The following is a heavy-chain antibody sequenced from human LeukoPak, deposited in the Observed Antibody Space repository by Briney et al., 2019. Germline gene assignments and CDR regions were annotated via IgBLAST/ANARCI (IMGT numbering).Heavy chain of an antibody. CDR3: ARVPYCGGDCYSPHFDY. V-gene: IGHV4-34*01. CDR2: INHSGRT. D-gene: IGHD2-21*02. J-gene: IGHJ4*02. Sequence: PSETLSLTCAVYGGSFSGYYWSWIRHPPGRGLEWIGEINHSGRTNYNPSLKSRVTISVDTSKNQFSLKLSSVTAADTAVYYCARVPYCGGDCYSPHFDYWGQGTLVTVSS. CDR1: GGSFSGYY.